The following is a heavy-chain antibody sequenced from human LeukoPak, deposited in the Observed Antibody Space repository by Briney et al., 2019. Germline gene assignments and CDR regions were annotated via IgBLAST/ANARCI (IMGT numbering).Heavy chain of an antibody. CDR1: GFTFTSYS. Sequence: GGSLRLSCAASGFTFTSYSMHWVRQAPGKGREWVAVISYDGNNKYYADSVKGRFTISRDNSKNTLYLQMNSLRAEDTAVYYCARDQSYYGSGSYSPADYWGQGTLVTVSS. CDR2: ISYDGNNK. D-gene: IGHD3-10*01. CDR3: ARDQSYYGSGSYSPADY. J-gene: IGHJ4*02. V-gene: IGHV3-30*01.